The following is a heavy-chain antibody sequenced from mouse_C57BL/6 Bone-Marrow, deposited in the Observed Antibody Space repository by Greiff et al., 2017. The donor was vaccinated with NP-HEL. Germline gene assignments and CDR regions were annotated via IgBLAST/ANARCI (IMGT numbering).Heavy chain of an antibody. CDR1: GFTFSDYG. D-gene: IGHD2-3*01. CDR3: ARQGGYYVFDY. J-gene: IGHJ2*01. CDR2: ISSGSSTI. V-gene: IGHV5-17*01. Sequence: EVMLVESGGGLVKPGGSLKLSCAASGFTFSDYGMHWVRQAPEKGLEWVAYISSGSSTIYYADTVKGRFTISRDNAKNTLILQMTSLRSEDTAMYYCARQGGYYVFDYWGQGTTLTVSS.